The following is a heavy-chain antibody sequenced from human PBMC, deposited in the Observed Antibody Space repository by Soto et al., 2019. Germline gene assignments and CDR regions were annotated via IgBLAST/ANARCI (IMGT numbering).Heavy chain of an antibody. V-gene: IGHV3-21*01. CDR1: GFTFSSYS. D-gene: IGHD2-15*01. J-gene: IGHJ6*03. CDR2: ISSSSSYI. CDR3: TRHFLVLQYCSGGSCYTPPDYYMDV. Sequence: GGSLRLSCAASGFTFSSYSMNWVRQAPGKGLEWVSSISSSSSYIYYADSVKGRFTISRDNAKNSLYLQMNSLRAEDTAVYYCTRHFLVLQYCSGGSCYTPPDYYMDVWGKGTTVTASS.